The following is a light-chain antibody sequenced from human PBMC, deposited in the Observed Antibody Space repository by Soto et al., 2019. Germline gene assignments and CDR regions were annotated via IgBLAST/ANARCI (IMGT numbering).Light chain of an antibody. Sequence: QSALTQPPSASGSPGQSVTISCTGTSSDVGGYNYVSWYQQHPGKAPKFMIYEVSKRPSGVPDRFSGSKSGNTASLADSALQADDEADYYCSAYAGSNNPVIFGGGTKLTVL. CDR1: SSDVGGYNY. CDR2: EVS. V-gene: IGLV2-8*01. J-gene: IGLJ2*01. CDR3: SAYAGSNNPVI.